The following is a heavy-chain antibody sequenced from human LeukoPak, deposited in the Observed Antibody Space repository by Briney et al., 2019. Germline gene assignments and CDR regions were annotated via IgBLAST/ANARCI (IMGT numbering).Heavy chain of an antibody. CDR1: GYSISSGYY. CDR3: ARGIIVVVAATPFDY. D-gene: IGHD2-15*01. J-gene: IGHJ4*02. V-gene: IGHV4-38-2*02. CDR2: IYHSGST. Sequence: PSETLSLTCTVSGYSISSGYYWGWIRQPPGKGLEWIGSIYHSGSTYYNPSLKSRITISVDTSKNQFSLKLSSVTAADTAVYYCARGIIVVVAATPFDYWGQGTLVTVSS.